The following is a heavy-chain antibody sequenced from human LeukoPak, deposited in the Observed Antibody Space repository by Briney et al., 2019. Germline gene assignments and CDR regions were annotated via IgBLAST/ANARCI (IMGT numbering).Heavy chain of an antibody. Sequence: PSETLSLTCTVSGGSISSGGYYWSWIRQHPGKGLEWIGYIYYSGSTNYNPSLKSRVTISVDTSKNQFSLKLSSVTAADTAVYYCARVGYGYSSSHFDYWGQGTLVTVSS. D-gene: IGHD6-6*01. J-gene: IGHJ4*02. V-gene: IGHV4-61*08. CDR1: GGSISSGGYY. CDR2: IYYSGST. CDR3: ARVGYGYSSSHFDY.